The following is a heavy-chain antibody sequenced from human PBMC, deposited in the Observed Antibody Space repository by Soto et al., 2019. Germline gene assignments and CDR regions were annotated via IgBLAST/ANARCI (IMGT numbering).Heavy chain of an antibody. CDR2: MSYDGSNK. J-gene: IGHJ4*02. D-gene: IGHD3-16*01. CDR1: GFTFSSYA. CDR3: ARDGGAY. V-gene: IGHV3-30-3*01. Sequence: QVLLVESGGGVVQPGRSLRLSCAASGFTFSSYAMHWVRRAPGKGLEWMAVMSYDGSNKYYADSVKGRFTISRDNSKNTLYLQMNSLRPEDTALYYCARDGGAYWGQGTLLIVSS.